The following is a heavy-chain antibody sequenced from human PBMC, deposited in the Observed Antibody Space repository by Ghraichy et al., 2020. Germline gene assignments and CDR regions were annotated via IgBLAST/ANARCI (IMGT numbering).Heavy chain of an antibody. Sequence: GGSLRLSCAASGFTVITTYMTWVRQAPGKGLEWVSTIYGGGSTYYADSVQGRFSVSSDNSKNTLFLQMNSMRAEDTGVYFCASSRSMDVWGQGTTVTVSS. CDR3: ASSRSMDV. CDR1: GFTVITTY. J-gene: IGHJ6*02. V-gene: IGHV3-66*01. CDR2: IYGGGST.